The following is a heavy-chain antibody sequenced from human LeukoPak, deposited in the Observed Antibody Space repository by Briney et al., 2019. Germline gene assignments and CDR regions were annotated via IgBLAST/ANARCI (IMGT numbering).Heavy chain of an antibody. CDR2: ISGDGVSS. V-gene: IGHV3-43*02. CDR3: VREQFSHTSNYFDN. J-gene: IGHJ4*02. CDR1: GFIFDDYA. D-gene: IGHD5-24*01. Sequence: GGSLRLSCAASGFIFDDYAMHWVRQVPGRGLEWVSLISGDGVSSFYAGSVKGRFTNSRDNNNSYLSLQMRRLTTEDTAFYYCVREQFSHTSNYFDNWGEGILVSVSS.